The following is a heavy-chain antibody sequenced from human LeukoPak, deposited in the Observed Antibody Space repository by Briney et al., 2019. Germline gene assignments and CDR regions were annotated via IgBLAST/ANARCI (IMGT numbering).Heavy chain of an antibody. CDR3: ASGRGSYSPDY. CDR1: GFSFSDHE. CDR2: LSSSGNA. D-gene: IGHD1-26*01. Sequence: GGSLRLSCAASGFSFSDHEINWVRQVPGKGLEWVSYLSSSGNAYYADSVKGRFTISRDNSKNSLYLQMTSLRADDTAVYYCASGRGSYSPDYWGQGTLVTVSS. J-gene: IGHJ4*02. V-gene: IGHV3-48*03.